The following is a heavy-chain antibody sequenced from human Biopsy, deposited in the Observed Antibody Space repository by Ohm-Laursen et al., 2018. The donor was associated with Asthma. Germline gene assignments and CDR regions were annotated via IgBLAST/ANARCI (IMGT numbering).Heavy chain of an antibody. Sequence: SDTLSLTCTVSGGSINNFYWSWIRQPPGKGLESIGHVYYSGSTNYNPSLKSRVTISIDASKNQFSLKLTSVTAADTAVHYCARGVDRVTGLLDHFDSWGQGTLVTVSS. D-gene: IGHD2-21*02. CDR1: GGSINNFY. V-gene: IGHV4-59*07. CDR2: VYYSGST. CDR3: ARGVDRVTGLLDHFDS. J-gene: IGHJ4*02.